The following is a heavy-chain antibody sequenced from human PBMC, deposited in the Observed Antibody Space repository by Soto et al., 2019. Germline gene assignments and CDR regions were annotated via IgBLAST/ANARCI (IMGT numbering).Heavy chain of an antibody. Sequence: GGSLRLSCAASGFTFSGYGMHWVRQAPGKGLEWVAVISYDGSNEYYADSVKGRFTISRDNSKNTLYLQMNSLRDEDTAVYYWAKKGPPDNSCYLKLFDPWGQGTLVTVS. CDR2: ISYDGSNE. D-gene: IGHD3-22*01. J-gene: IGHJ5*02. CDR1: GFTFSGYG. V-gene: IGHV3-30*18. CDR3: AKKGPPDNSCYLKLFDP.